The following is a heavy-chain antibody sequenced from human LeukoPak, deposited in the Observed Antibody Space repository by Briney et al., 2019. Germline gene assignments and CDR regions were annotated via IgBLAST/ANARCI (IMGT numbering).Heavy chain of an antibody. V-gene: IGHV3-21*01. Sequence: GGSLRLSCAASGFTFSSYSMNWVRQSPGKGLEWVSSISSSSSYIYYADSVKGRFTISRDNAKNSLYLQMNSLRAEDTAVYYCARELITMIVVVNDYYMDVWGKGTTVTISS. J-gene: IGHJ6*03. CDR3: ARELITMIVVVNDYYMDV. CDR2: ISSSSSYI. CDR1: GFTFSSYS. D-gene: IGHD3-22*01.